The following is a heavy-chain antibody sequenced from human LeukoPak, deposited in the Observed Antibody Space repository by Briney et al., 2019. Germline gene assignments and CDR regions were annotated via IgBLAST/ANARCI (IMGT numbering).Heavy chain of an antibody. D-gene: IGHD2-21*02. CDR3: ASPVVVTPSDAFDI. V-gene: IGHV1-46*03. CDR2: INPSGGST. CDR1: GYTFTSYY. J-gene: IGHJ3*02. Sequence: ASVTVSCTASGYTFTSYYMHWVRQAPGQGLEWMGIINPSGGSTSYAQKFQGRVTMTRDTSTSTVYMELSSLRSEDTAVYYCASPVVVTPSDAFDIWGQGTMVTVSS.